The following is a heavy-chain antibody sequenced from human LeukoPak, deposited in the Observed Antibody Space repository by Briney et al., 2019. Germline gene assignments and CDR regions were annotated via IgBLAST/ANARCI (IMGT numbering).Heavy chain of an antibody. V-gene: IGHV3-23*01. D-gene: IGHD3-22*01. J-gene: IGHJ5*02. CDR1: GFTFSSYA. Sequence: GGSLRLSCAASGFTFSSYAMSWVRQAPGKGLEWVSAISGSGGSTYYADSVEGRFTISRDNSKSTLYLQMNSLRAEDTAVYYCAKAQITMIVYSRLGWFDPWGQGTLVTVSS. CDR3: AKAQITMIVYSRLGWFDP. CDR2: ISGSGGST.